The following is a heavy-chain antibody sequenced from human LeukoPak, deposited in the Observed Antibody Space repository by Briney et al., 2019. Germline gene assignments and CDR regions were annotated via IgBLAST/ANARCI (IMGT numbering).Heavy chain of an antibody. V-gene: IGHV3-23*01. J-gene: IGHJ3*02. CDR3: AKDRASLVLDSFDI. CDR2: ITATGSRT. D-gene: IGHD5/OR15-5a*01. Sequence: GGSLRLSCAASGLTFGSYTMSWVRQAPGKGLEWVSGITATGSRTYYADSVKGRFTISRDNSKNTLYLQMNSLRAEDTAVYYCAKDRASLVLDSFDIWGQGTMVTVSS. CDR1: GLTFGSYT.